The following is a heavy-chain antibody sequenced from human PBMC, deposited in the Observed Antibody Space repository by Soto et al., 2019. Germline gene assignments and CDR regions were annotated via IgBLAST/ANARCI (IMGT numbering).Heavy chain of an antibody. V-gene: IGHV1-69*13. CDR2: IIPIFGTA. CDR3: ARARGRYYDILTGYFL. J-gene: IGHJ4*02. D-gene: IGHD3-9*01. Sequence: SVKVSCQASGGTFSSYAVSWVRLAPGQGLEWMGGIIPIFGTANYAQKFQGRVTITADESTSTAYMELSSLRSEDTAVYYCARARGRYYDILTGYFLWGQGTLVTVSS. CDR1: GGTFSSYA.